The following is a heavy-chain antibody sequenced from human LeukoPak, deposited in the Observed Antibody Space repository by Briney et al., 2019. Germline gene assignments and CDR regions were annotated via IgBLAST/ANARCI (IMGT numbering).Heavy chain of an antibody. CDR1: GGTFISYT. CDR3: ARGGGITIFGVVTSPDAFDI. Sequence: ASVKVSCKASGGTFISYTISWVRQAPGQGLEWMGRIIPILGIANYAQKFQGRVTITADKSTSTAYMELSSVRSEDTAVYYCARGGGITIFGVVTSPDAFDIWGQGTMVTVSS. V-gene: IGHV1-69*02. CDR2: IIPILGIA. J-gene: IGHJ3*02. D-gene: IGHD3-3*01.